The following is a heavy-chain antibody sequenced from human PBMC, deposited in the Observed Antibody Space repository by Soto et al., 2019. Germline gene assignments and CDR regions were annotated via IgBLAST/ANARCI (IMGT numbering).Heavy chain of an antibody. CDR1: GYTFTSYA. D-gene: IGHD3-10*01. CDR2: INAGNGNT. J-gene: IGHJ6*02. Sequence: GAAVKVSFKASGYTFTSYAMHWVRQAPGQRLEWMGWINAGNGNTKYSQKFQGRVTITRDTSASTAYMELSSLRSEDTAVYYCAREGVRGKNYYYGMDVWGQGTTVTVSS. CDR3: AREGVRGKNYYYGMDV. V-gene: IGHV1-3*01.